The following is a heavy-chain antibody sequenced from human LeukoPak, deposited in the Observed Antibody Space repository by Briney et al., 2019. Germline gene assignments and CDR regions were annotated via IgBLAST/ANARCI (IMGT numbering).Heavy chain of an antibody. Sequence: KSSETLSLTCAVSGGSISSSNWWSWARQPPGKGLEWIGGIYHSGSTNYNPSLKSRVTISVDKSKNQFSLKLSSVTAADTAVYYCAMITFGGVLPLDYWGQGTLVTVSS. V-gene: IGHV4-4*02. CDR1: GGSISSSNW. CDR3: AMITFGGVLPLDY. J-gene: IGHJ4*02. D-gene: IGHD3-16*01. CDR2: IYHSGST.